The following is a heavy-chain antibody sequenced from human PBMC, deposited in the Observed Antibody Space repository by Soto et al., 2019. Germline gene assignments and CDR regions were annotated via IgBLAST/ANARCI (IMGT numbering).Heavy chain of an antibody. CDR3: ARQRTTVVTQAYFDH. Sequence: SESLSLTCIVSGESISSSSYYWGWIRQPPGKGLEWIGSIYYSGRTYYNPSFKSRVTISIDTSKNQFSLKLSSVTATDTAVYYCARQRTTVVTQAYFDHWGQGALVTVSS. D-gene: IGHD2-21*02. J-gene: IGHJ4*02. V-gene: IGHV4-39*01. CDR1: GESISSSSYY. CDR2: IYYSGRT.